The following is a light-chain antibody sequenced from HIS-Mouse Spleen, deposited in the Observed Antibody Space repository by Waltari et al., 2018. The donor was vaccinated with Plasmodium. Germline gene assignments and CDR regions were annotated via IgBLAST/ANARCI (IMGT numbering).Light chain of an antibody. CDR3: CSYAGSSTFVV. J-gene: IGLJ2*01. Sequence: QSALTQPASVSGSPGQSITISCTGTSSDVGSSNLVSWYQQHPGKAPKLMIYEGSKRPSGVSKRLSGSKSGNTASLTISGLQAEDEADYYCCSYAGSSTFVVFGGGTKLTVL. CDR1: SSDVGSSNL. V-gene: IGLV2-23*03. CDR2: EGS.